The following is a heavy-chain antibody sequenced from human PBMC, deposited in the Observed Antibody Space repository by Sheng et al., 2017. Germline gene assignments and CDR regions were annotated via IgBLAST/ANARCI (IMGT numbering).Heavy chain of an antibody. CDR3: ARDSDFWSGHHWFDP. D-gene: IGHD3-3*01. CDR2: ISSSSSTI. V-gene: IGHV3-48*01. CDR1: GFTFSSYS. J-gene: IGHJ5*02. Sequence: EVQLVESGGGLVQPGGSLRLSCAASGFTFSSYSMNWVRQAPGKGLEWVSYISSSSSTIYYADSVKGRFTISRDNAKNSLYLQMNSLRAEDTAVYYCARDSDFWSGHHWFDPWGQGTLVTVSS.